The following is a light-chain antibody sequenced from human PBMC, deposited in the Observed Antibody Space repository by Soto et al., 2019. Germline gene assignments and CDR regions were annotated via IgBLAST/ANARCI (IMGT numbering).Light chain of an antibody. V-gene: IGKV1-5*03. Sequence: DIQMTQSPPTLSASVGDRVTISFRAIQSITCLFSWFHQKPGKAPKLLISKASKLESGVPSRFSGSGSGTDFTLTISGLQPDDFATYYCQQYNPYSPWTFGQGTKVDIK. CDR3: QQYNPYSPWT. CDR2: KAS. J-gene: IGKJ1*01. CDR1: QSITCL.